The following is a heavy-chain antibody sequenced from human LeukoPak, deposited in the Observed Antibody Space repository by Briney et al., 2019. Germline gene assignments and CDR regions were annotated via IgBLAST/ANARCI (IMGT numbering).Heavy chain of an antibody. D-gene: IGHD6-19*01. CDR2: IYYSGST. J-gene: IGHJ4*02. Sequence: SETLSLTCTVSGGSISSYYWSWIRQPPGKGLEWIGYIYYSGSTNYNPSLKSRVTISVDTSKNQFSLKLSSVAAADTAVYYCARDSSGWYDYWGQGTLVTVSS. CDR3: ARDSSGWYDY. CDR1: GGSISSYY. V-gene: IGHV4-59*01.